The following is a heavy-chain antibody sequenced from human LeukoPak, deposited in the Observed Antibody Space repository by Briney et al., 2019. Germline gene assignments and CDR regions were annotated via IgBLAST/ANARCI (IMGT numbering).Heavy chain of an antibody. CDR1: GGSISSGSNY. V-gene: IGHV4-61*02. Sequence: SETLSLTCTVSGGSISSGSNYWSWIRQPAGKGLEWIGRIYTTGSTNYNPSLKSRVTISVDTSKNQFSLKLNSVTAADTAVYYCARGTARITMIVVVIDAFDIWGQGTMVTVSS. D-gene: IGHD3-22*01. J-gene: IGHJ3*02. CDR3: ARGTARITMIVVVIDAFDI. CDR2: IYTTGST.